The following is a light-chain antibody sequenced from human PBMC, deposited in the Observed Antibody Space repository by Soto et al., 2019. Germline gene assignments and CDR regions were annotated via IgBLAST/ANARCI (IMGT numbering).Light chain of an antibody. V-gene: IGKV1-39*01. CDR1: QSISNW. CDR2: AAS. J-gene: IGKJ5*01. CDR3: QQSYSTPQVT. Sequence: NQMTQSPATLPASVGDRVTITCRASQSISNWLAWYQQKPGKAPKLLIYAASSLQSGVPSRFSGSGSGTDFTLTISSLQPEDFATYYCQQSYSTPQVTFGQGTRLEIK.